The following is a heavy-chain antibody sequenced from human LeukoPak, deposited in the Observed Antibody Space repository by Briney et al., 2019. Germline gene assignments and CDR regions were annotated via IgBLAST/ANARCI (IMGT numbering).Heavy chain of an antibody. Sequence: PSETLSLTCTVSGGSISSYNWSWIRQPPGKGLEWVWYIYYSGSTNYNPALKSRVTISVGTSNNQSSLKLRSVTAADTAVYYCARKVVGATGRWYFDLWGRGTLVTVSS. J-gene: IGHJ2*01. CDR1: GGSISSYN. D-gene: IGHD1-26*01. V-gene: IGHV4-59*01. CDR3: ARKVVGATGRWYFDL. CDR2: IYYSGST.